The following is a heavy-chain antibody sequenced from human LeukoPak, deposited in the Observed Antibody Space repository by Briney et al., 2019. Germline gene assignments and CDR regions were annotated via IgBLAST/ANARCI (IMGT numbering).Heavy chain of an antibody. CDR2: IYYSGST. J-gene: IGHJ4*02. CDR3: ARTTAAGTYYFDY. CDR1: GGSISSYY. V-gene: IGHV4-59*01. D-gene: IGHD6-13*01. Sequence: SETLSLTCTVSGGSISSYYWSWIRQPPGKGLEWIGYIYYSGSTNYNPSLKSRVTISVDTSKNQFSLKLSSVTAADTAVHYCARTTAAGTYYFDYWGQGTLVTVSS.